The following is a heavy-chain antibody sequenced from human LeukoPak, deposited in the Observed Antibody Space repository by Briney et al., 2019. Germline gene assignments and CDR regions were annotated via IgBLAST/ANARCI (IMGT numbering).Heavy chain of an antibody. D-gene: IGHD3-3*01. J-gene: IGHJ6*02. CDR3: ARSYDFWSGYYTEYYYYYGMDV. V-gene: IGHV1-8*01. CDR1: GYTFTSYD. CDR2: MNPNSGNT. Sequence: ASVKVSCKASGYTFTSYDINWVRQATGQGLEWMGWMNPNSGNTGYAQKFQGRVTMTRNTSISTAYMELSSLRSEDTAVYYCARSYDFWSGYYTEYYYYYGMDVWGQGTTVTVSS.